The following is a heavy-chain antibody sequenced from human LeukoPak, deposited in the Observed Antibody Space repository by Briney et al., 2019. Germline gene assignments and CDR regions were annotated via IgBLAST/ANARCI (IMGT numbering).Heavy chain of an antibody. CDR2: ISSSSSYI. D-gene: IGHD3-22*01. CDR3: ARVTYYYDSSGYSSGGRSYYYGMDV. V-gene: IGHV3-21*01. Sequence: GGSLRLSCAASGFTFSRYSMNWVRQAPGKGLEGVSSISSSSSYIYYADSVKGRFTIPRDNAKHSLYLQMNSLRAEDTAVYYCARVTYYYDSSGYSSGGRSYYYGMDVWGQGTTVTVSS. J-gene: IGHJ6*02. CDR1: GFTFSRYS.